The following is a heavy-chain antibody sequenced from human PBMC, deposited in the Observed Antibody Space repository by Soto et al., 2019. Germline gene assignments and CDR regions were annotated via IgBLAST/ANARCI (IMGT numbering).Heavy chain of an antibody. CDR1: GGSISSGDYY. Sequence: SETLSLTCTVSGGSISSGDYYWSWIRQPPGKGLEWIGYIYYSGSTYYNPSLKSRVTISVDTSKNQFSLKLSSVTAADTAVYYCARVGYYDSSGYYPTDSNDYWGQGTLVTVSS. D-gene: IGHD3-22*01. V-gene: IGHV4-30-4*01. J-gene: IGHJ4*02. CDR2: IYYSGST. CDR3: ARVGYYDSSGYYPTDSNDY.